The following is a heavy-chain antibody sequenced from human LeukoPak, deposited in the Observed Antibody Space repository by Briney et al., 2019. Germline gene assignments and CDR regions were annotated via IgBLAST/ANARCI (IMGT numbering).Heavy chain of an antibody. CDR3: ARALRPDAFDI. Sequence: PGGSLRLSCAASGFTFSSYAMHWVRQAPGKGLEWVAVISYDGSNKYYADSVKGRFTISRDNAKNSLYLQMNSLRAEDTAVYYCARALRPDAFDIWGQGTMVTVSS. CDR1: GFTFSSYA. CDR2: ISYDGSNK. J-gene: IGHJ3*02. V-gene: IGHV3-30-3*01. D-gene: IGHD2-21*01.